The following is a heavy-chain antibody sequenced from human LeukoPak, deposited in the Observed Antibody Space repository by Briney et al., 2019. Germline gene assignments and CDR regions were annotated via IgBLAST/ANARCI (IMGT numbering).Heavy chain of an antibody. V-gene: IGHV1-69*04. CDR3: ATVGIAARHGDY. Sequence: ASVKVSCKASGGTFSSYAISWVRQAPGQGLEWMGRIIPILGIANYAQKFQGRVTITADKSTSTAYMELSSLRSEDTAVYFCATVGIAARHGDYWGQGTLVTVSS. CDR2: IIPILGIA. D-gene: IGHD6-6*01. J-gene: IGHJ4*02. CDR1: GGTFSSYA.